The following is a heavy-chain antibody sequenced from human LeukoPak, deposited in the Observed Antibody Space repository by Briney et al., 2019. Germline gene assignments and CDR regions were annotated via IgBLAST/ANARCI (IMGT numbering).Heavy chain of an antibody. J-gene: IGHJ6*03. CDR1: GFTFSIYN. V-gene: IGHV3-21*04. CDR3: AKCILTGYYKGYMDV. CDR2: ITSSSSYI. Sequence: GGSLRLSCAASGFTFSIYNMHWVRQAPGKGLEWVSAITSSSSYIKYADSVKGRFTVSRDNAKNTLYLQMNSLRAEDTAVYYCAKCILTGYYKGYMDVWGKGTTVTISS. D-gene: IGHD3-9*01.